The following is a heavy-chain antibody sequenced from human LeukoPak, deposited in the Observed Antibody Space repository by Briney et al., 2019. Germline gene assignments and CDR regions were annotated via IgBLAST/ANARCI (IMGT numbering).Heavy chain of an antibody. J-gene: IGHJ4*02. CDR2: ISSSSSYI. V-gene: IGHV3-21*01. CDR3: AREEQQQPDY. D-gene: IGHD6-13*01. CDR1: GFTFSSYW. Sequence: GGSLRLSCAASGFTFSSYWMHWVRQAPGKGLEWVSSISSSSSYIYYADSVKGRFTISRDNAKNSLYLQMNSLRAEDTAVYYCAREEQQQPDYWGQGTLVTVSS.